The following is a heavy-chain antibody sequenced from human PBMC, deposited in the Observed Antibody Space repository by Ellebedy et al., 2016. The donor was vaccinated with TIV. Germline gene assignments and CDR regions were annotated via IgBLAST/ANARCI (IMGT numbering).Heavy chain of an antibody. CDR3: AAFPYISTSSAF. Sequence: ASVKVSCKASGGTFSSYAISWVRQAPGQGLEWMGWIYPYSGGTNYAPKFQGRVTMTRDMSISTAYMELSGLKSDDTAFYYCAAFPYISTSSAFWGQGTLVTVSS. CDR1: GGTFSSYA. CDR2: IYPYSGGT. J-gene: IGHJ4*02. V-gene: IGHV1-2*02. D-gene: IGHD3-3*02.